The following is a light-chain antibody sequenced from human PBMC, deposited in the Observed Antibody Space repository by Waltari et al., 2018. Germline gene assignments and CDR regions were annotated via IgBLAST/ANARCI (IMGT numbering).Light chain of an antibody. CDR2: DVS. CDR1: SSDVGGYNY. CDR3: TSYSTTTTLV. J-gene: IGLJ2*01. V-gene: IGLV2-14*03. Sequence: QSALTQPASVSGSPGQSITISCTGTSSDVGGYNYVSWYQQHPGKAPKFIIYDVSDRPSGVSNPLSGSKSGNTASLTISGLQAEDEADYYCTSYSTTTTLVFGGGTKVAVL.